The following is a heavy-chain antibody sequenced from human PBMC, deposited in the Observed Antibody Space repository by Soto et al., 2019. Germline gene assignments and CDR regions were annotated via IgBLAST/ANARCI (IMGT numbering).Heavy chain of an antibody. V-gene: IGHV1-69*08. J-gene: IGHJ5*02. CDR2: IIPILGIA. D-gene: IGHD3-10*01. Sequence: QVQLVQSGAEVKKPGSSVKVSCKASGGTFSSYTISWVRQAPGQGLEWMGRIIPILGIANYAQKFQGRVTITADKSTSTAYMELSSLRSEDTAVYYCARDFYGSGSYSSVGWFDPWGQGTLVTVSS. CDR1: GGTFSSYT. CDR3: ARDFYGSGSYSSVGWFDP.